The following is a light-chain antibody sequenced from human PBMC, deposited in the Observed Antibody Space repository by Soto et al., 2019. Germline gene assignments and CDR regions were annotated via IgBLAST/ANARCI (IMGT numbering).Light chain of an antibody. Sequence: QSVLTQPAPVSGSPGQSITISCSGTTSDIGAYNYVSWFQQHPGKAPKLIIYEVSSRPSGVSNRFSGSKSGNTASLTISGLQAEDEADYYCSSNTISSFRYVFGTGTKVTVL. CDR1: TSDIGAYNY. V-gene: IGLV2-14*01. CDR3: SSNTISSFRYV. CDR2: EVS. J-gene: IGLJ1*01.